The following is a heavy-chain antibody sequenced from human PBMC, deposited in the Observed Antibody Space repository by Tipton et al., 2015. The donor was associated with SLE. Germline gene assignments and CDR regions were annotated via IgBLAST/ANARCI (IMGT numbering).Heavy chain of an antibody. Sequence: TLSLTCTVSGGSISSYYWSWIRQPPGKGLEWIGCIYTSGSTNYNPSLKSRVTISVDTSKNQFSLKLSSVTAADTAVYYCARDDFWSGREWFDPWGQGTLVTVSS. CDR3: ARDDFWSGREWFDP. V-gene: IGHV4-4*08. CDR2: IYTSGST. D-gene: IGHD3-3*01. CDR1: GGSISSYY. J-gene: IGHJ5*02.